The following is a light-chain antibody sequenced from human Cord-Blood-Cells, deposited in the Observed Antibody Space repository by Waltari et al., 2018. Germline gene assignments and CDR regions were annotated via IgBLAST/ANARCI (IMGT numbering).Light chain of an antibody. CDR2: DVS. CDR1: SSDVGGYNY. V-gene: IGLV2-14*01. Sequence: QCALTQPASVSGSPGQSITISCPGTSSDVGGYNYVSWYQQHPGKAPKLMIYDVSKRPSGVSHRFSGSKSGNTASLTISGLQAEDEADYYCSSYTSSSTYVFGTGTKVTVL. CDR3: SSYTSSSTYV. J-gene: IGLJ1*01.